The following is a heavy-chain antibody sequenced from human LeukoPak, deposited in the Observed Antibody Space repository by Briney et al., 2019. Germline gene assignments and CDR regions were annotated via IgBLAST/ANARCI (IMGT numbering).Heavy chain of an antibody. J-gene: IGHJ3*02. Sequence: GASVKVSCKASGYTFTSYGISWVRQAPGQGLEWMGWISAYNGNTKYAQMVQDRVTMTTDTSTNTAYMELRSLRSDDTAVYYCARDSPPNYSDSSGYYSDAFDIWGQGTMVTVSS. CDR2: ISAYNGNT. CDR3: ARDSPPNYSDSSGYYSDAFDI. D-gene: IGHD3-22*01. V-gene: IGHV1-18*01. CDR1: GYTFTSYG.